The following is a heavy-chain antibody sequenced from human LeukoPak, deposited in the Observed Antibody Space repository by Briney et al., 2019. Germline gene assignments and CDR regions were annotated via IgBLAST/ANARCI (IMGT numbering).Heavy chain of an antibody. Sequence: GGSLRLSCAASGFTFGNYGMSWVRQAPGKGLEWVSGINWNGGSTGYADSVEGRFTISRDNAKNSQYLQMNSLRAEDTAVYYCARDMDYGDYLIDYWGQGTLVTVSS. CDR2: INWNGGST. CDR1: GFTFGNYG. CDR3: ARDMDYGDYLIDY. V-gene: IGHV3-20*04. J-gene: IGHJ4*02. D-gene: IGHD4-17*01.